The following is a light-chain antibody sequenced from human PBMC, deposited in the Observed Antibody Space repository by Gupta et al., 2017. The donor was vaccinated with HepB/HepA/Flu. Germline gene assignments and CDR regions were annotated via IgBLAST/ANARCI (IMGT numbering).Light chain of an antibody. CDR3: QQEGCAPRT. V-gene: IGKV3-20*01. J-gene: IGKJ1*01. CDR1: QSVSNNY. CDR2: GAS. Sequence: EIVLTQSPDTLSLSPGERATLSCRASQSVSNNYLAWYQQKPGQAPRLLIYGASSRATGIPDRFSGSGSGTEFTLTLSRLEPEDFAVYYCQQEGCAPRTFGQGTKVEFK.